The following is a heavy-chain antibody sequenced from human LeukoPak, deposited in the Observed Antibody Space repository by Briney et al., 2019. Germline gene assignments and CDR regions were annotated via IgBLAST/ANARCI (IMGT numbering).Heavy chain of an antibody. J-gene: IGHJ4*02. CDR1: GFTFSSYA. D-gene: IGHD1-26*01. V-gene: IGHV3-23*01. CDR3: AKDRSGSYYVVFDY. Sequence: PGGSLRLSCAASGFTFSSYAMSWVRQAPGKGLEWVSAISGSGGSTHYADSVKGRFTISRDNSKNTPYLQMNSLRAEDTAVYYCAKDRSGSYYVVFDYWGQGTLVTVSS. CDR2: ISGSGGST.